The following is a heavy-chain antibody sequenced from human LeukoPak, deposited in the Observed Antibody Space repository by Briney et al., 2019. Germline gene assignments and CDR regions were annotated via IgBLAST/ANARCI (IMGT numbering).Heavy chain of an antibody. CDR2: IDWDDDK. V-gene: IGHV2-70*11. CDR1: GGSISRYF. D-gene: IGHD3-10*01. Sequence: TLSLTCAVSGGSISRYFWSWIRQPPGKALEWLARIDWDDDKYYSTSLKTRLTISKDTSKNQVLLTMTNMDPVDTATYYCARERMIRGVITDYWGQGTLVTVSS. J-gene: IGHJ4*02. CDR3: ARERMIRGVITDY.